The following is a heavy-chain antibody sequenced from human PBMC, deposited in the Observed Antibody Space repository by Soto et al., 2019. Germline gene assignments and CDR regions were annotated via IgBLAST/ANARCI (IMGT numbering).Heavy chain of an antibody. V-gene: IGHV4-59*11. J-gene: IGHJ5*02. CDR3: ARGGYSVPFDP. Sequence: SETLSLTCTVSGGSMTSLYWTLIRQPPGQPLEWVGSTFDNGNANYNPSLRSRVTISVDTSKSQFSLNLSSVTAADTAVYYCARGGYSVPFDPWGQGTLVTVSS. CDR1: GGSMTSLY. D-gene: IGHD5-18*01. CDR2: TFDNGNA.